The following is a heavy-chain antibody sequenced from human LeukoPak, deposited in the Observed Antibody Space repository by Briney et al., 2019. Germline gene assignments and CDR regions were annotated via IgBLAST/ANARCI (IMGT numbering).Heavy chain of an antibody. CDR2: ISWNSGSI. CDR3: AKDAYYYGSGSYYKPYLDY. J-gene: IGHJ4*02. Sequence: GGSLRLSCAASGFTFDDYAMHWVRQAPGKGLEWVSGISWNSGSIGYADSVKGRFTISRDNAKNTLYLQMNSLRAEDTAVYYCAKDAYYYGSGSYYKPYLDYWGQGTLVTVSS. D-gene: IGHD3-10*01. CDR1: GFTFDDYA. V-gene: IGHV3-9*01.